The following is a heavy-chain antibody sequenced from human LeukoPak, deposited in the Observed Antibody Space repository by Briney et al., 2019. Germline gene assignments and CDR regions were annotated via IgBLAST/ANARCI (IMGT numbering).Heavy chain of an antibody. Sequence: GGSLRLSCAASGFTFSSYWMHWVRHAPGKGLVWVSRIDSDGSSTNYADSVKGRFTISRDNAKNTLYLQMNSLRAEDTAVYYCARDSTDYGDYDYWGQGTLVTVSS. D-gene: IGHD4-17*01. CDR2: IDSDGSST. CDR3: ARDSTDYGDYDY. J-gene: IGHJ4*02. V-gene: IGHV3-74*01. CDR1: GFTFSSYW.